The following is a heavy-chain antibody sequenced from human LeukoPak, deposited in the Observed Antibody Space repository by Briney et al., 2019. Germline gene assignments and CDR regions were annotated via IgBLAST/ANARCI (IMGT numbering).Heavy chain of an antibody. CDR3: ARRAAGRPGADYFQH. CDR1: GFTFSGYS. D-gene: IGHD3-10*01. CDR2: ISASSSSI. J-gene: IGHJ1*01. V-gene: IGHV3-48*02. Sequence: GGSLRLSCAASGFTFSGYSMNWVRQAVGKGLEWVSYISASSSSIYYADSVKGRFTISRDNAKDSLYLQMNSLRDEDTAVYYCARRAAGRPGADYFQHWGQGILVTVSS.